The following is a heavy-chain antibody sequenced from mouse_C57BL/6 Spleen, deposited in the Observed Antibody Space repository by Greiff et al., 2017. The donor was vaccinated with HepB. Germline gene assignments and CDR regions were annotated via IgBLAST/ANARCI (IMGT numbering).Heavy chain of an antibody. CDR1: GFTFSDYG. V-gene: IGHV5-15*01. D-gene: IGHD2-5*01. J-gene: IGHJ4*01. CDR3: ARHYSNDAMDY. CDR2: ISNLAYSI. Sequence: EVMLVESGGGLVQPGGSLKLSCAASGFTFSDYGMAWVRQAPRKGPEWVAFISNLAYSIYYADTVTGRFTISRENAKNTLYLEMSSLRSEDTAMYYCARHYSNDAMDYWGQGTSVTVSS.